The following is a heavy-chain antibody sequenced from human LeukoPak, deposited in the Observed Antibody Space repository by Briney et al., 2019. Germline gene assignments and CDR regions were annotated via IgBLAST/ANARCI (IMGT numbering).Heavy chain of an antibody. V-gene: IGHV4-59*08. J-gene: IGHJ4*02. Sequence: SETLSLTCTVSGGSISSYYWSWIRQPPGKGLEWIGYIYYSGSTNYNPSLKSRVTMSVDTSKNQFSLKLRSVTAADTAVYYCARRVASIDGYKPFDYWGQGTLVTVSS. CDR2: IYYSGST. D-gene: IGHD5-24*01. CDR3: ARRVASIDGYKPFDY. CDR1: GGSISSYY.